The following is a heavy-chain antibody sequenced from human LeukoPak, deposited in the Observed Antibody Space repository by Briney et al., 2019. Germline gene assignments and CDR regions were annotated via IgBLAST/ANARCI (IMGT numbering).Heavy chain of an antibody. D-gene: IGHD3-3*01. J-gene: IGHJ6*03. Sequence: GGSLRLSCAASGFTFSSYWMSWVRQAPGKGLEWVANIKQDGSEKYYVDSVKGRFTISRDNAKNSLYLQMNSLRAEDTAVYYCARDRDFGVAQAYYYYYMDVWGKGTTVTVSS. CDR3: ARDRDFGVAQAYYYYYMDV. CDR2: IKQDGSEK. V-gene: IGHV3-7*01. CDR1: GFTFSSYW.